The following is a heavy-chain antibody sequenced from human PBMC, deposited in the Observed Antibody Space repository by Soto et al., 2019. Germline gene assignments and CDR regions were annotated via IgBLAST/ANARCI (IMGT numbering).Heavy chain of an antibody. Sequence: GGSLRLSCAASGFTFSSYAMSWVRQAPGKGLEWVSVIVGSGSSTYSAESLKGRFTISRDNSKNTLYLQMNSLRAEDTAVYYCAKDLWEWSSGWYYGFWGQGTQVTVSS. CDR2: IVGSGSST. D-gene: IGHD6-19*01. CDR1: GFTFSSYA. V-gene: IGHV3-23*01. J-gene: IGHJ4*02. CDR3: AKDLWEWSSGWYYGF.